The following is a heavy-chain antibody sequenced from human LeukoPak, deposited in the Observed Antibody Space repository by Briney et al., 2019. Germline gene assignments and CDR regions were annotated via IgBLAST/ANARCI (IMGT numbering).Heavy chain of an antibody. CDR2: IYSSGST. CDR3: ARLEYSSAHFDY. V-gene: IGHV4-59*01. CDR1: GGSISSYY. Sequence: SETLSLTCTVSGGSISSYYWSWIRQPPGKGLEWIENIYSSGSTNYNPSLKSRVTISADTSKNQFSLKLSSVTAADTAVYYCARLEYSSAHFDYWGQGTLVTVSS. J-gene: IGHJ4*02. D-gene: IGHD6-6*01.